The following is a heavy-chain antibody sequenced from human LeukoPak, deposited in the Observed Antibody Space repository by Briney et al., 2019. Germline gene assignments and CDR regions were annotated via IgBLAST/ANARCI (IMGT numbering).Heavy chain of an antibody. J-gene: IGHJ3*02. V-gene: IGHV3-23*01. CDR2: ISGSGGST. CDR1: GFTFSSYA. D-gene: IGHD1-26*01. CDR3: AKDRGARSGSSPYDAFDI. Sequence: GGSLRLSCAASGFTFSSYAMSWVRQAPGKGLEWVSAISGSGGSTYYADSVKGRFTISRDNSKNTLYLQMNSLRAEDTAVYYCAKDRGARSGSSPYDAFDIWGQGTMVTVSS.